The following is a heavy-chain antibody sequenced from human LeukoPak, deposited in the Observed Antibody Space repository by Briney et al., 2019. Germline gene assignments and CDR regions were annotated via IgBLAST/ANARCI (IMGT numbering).Heavy chain of an antibody. CDR1: GGSISSYY. D-gene: IGHD2/OR15-2a*01. Sequence: PSETLSLTCTVSGGSISSYYWSWIRQPPGKGLEWIGRIYTSGSANYNPSLKSRVTMSVDTSKNQFSLKLSSVPAADTAVYYCASGRVGLSYYYYYMDVWGKGTTVTVSS. CDR2: IYTSGSA. J-gene: IGHJ6*03. CDR3: ASGRVGLSYYYYYMDV. V-gene: IGHV4-4*07.